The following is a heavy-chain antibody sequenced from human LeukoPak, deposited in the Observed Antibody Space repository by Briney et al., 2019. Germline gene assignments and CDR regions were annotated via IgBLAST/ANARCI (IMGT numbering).Heavy chain of an antibody. CDR3: STSTSIAVVGRAFDT. CDR2: IKQDGSEK. CDR1: GFTFSSYW. V-gene: IGHV3-7*01. J-gene: IGHJ3*02. D-gene: IGHD6-19*01. Sequence: RGSLRLSCAASGFTFSSYWMSWVRQAPGKGLEWVADIKQDGSEKYYVDSVKGRFTISRDNDKNSLYLQLNSLRAKDTAAYHCSTSTSIAVVGRAFDTWGQGTMVTVSS.